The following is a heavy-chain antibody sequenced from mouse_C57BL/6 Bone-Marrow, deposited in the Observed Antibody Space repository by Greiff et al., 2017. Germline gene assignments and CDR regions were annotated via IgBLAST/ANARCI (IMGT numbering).Heavy chain of an antibody. CDR2: IHPSDSDT. D-gene: IGHD3-2*02. CDR1: GYTFTSYW. V-gene: IGHV1-74*01. Sequence: VQLKQPGAELVKPGASVKVSCKASGYTFTSYWMHWVKQRPGQGLEWIGRIHPSDSDTNYNQKFKGKATLTVDKSSSTAYMQLSSLTSEDSAVYYCAKQLRLRAWFAYWGQGTLVTVSA. J-gene: IGHJ3*01. CDR3: AKQLRLRAWFAY.